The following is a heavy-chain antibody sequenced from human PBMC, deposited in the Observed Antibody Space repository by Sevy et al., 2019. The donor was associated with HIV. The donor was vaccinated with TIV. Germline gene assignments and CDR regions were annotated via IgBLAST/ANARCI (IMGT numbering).Heavy chain of an antibody. J-gene: IGHJ5*02. D-gene: IGHD1-26*01. CDR2: IYHSGST. CDR3: ARAGIVGATTRWFDP. CDR1: GYSISSGYY. Sequence: SETLSLTCAVSGYSISSGYYWSWIRQPTGKGLEWIGSIYHSGSTYYNPSLKSRVTISVDTSKNQFSLKLSSVTAADTAVYYCARAGIVGATTRWFDPWGQGTLVTVSS. V-gene: IGHV4-38-2*01.